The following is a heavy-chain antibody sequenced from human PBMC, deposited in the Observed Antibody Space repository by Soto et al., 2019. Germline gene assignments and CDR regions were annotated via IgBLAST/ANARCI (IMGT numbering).Heavy chain of an antibody. J-gene: IGHJ6*02. V-gene: IGHV4-30-4*01. CDR2: IYYSGST. CDR1: GGSISSGDYY. CDR3: ARDKRITIFGVVIEGDPTDYYGMDV. D-gene: IGHD3-3*01. Sequence: QVQLQESGPGLVKPSQTLSLTCTVSGGSISSGDYYWSWIRQPPGKGLEWIGYIYYSGSTYYNPSLKSRVTISVDTSKYQFSLKLSSVTAADTAVYYCARDKRITIFGVVIEGDPTDYYGMDVWGQGTTVTVSS.